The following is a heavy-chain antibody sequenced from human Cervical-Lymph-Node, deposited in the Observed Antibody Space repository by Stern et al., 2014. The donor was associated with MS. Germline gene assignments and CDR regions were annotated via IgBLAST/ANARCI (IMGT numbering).Heavy chain of an antibody. CDR3: ARGPSPYSSGWRAPFDP. D-gene: IGHD6-19*01. CDR1: GFTFSSYG. Sequence: VQLVQSGGGVVQPGRSLRLSCAASGFTFSSYGMHWVRQAPGQGLEWVAVIWYDGSNKFYADSVKGRFTISRDNSKNTLYLQMNSLRAEDTAVYYCARGPSPYSSGWRAPFDPWGQGALVTVSS. V-gene: IGHV3-33*01. CDR2: IWYDGSNK. J-gene: IGHJ5*02.